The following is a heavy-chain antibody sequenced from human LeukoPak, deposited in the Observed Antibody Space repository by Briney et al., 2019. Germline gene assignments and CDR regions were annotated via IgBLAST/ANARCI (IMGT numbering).Heavy chain of an antibody. CDR2: IYTSGST. J-gene: IGHJ5*02. CDR1: GGSISSYY. V-gene: IGHV4-4*07. Sequence: SETLSLTCTVSGGSISSYYWSWIRQPAGKGLEWIGRIYTSGSTIYNPSLKSRVTMSVDTSKNQFSLKLTSVTAADMAVYYCARDLDKYPYNWFDPWGQGTLVTVSS. D-gene: IGHD6-6*01. CDR3: ARDLDKYPYNWFDP.